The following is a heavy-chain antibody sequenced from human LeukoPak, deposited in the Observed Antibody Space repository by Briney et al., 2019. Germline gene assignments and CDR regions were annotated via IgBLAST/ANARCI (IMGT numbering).Heavy chain of an antibody. CDR3: ARDFQYDFWSGYYSY. V-gene: IGHV1-46*01. D-gene: IGHD3-3*01. CDR1: GYTFTSYY. CDR2: INPSGGST. J-gene: IGHJ4*02. Sequence: SVKVSCKASGYTFTSYYMHWVRQAPGQGLEWMGLINPSGGSTSYAQKFQGRVTMTRDTSTSTVYMELSSLRSEDTAVYYCARDFQYDFWSGYYSYWGQGTLVTVSS.